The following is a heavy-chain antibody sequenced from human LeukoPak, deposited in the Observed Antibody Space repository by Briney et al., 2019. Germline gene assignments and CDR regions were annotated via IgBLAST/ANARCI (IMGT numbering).Heavy chain of an antibody. J-gene: IGHJ5*02. D-gene: IGHD2-2*01. Sequence: SETLSLTCSVSGASISCYYWNWIRQPPGKGLEWIGHIYYSGSTTYTPSLKSRVTISVDTSKNQFSLKLTSVTAADTAMYYCARGVGCSSTSCYPNWFDPWGLGTLVTVSS. CDR2: IYYSGST. CDR3: ARGVGCSSTSCYPNWFDP. V-gene: IGHV4-59*01. CDR1: GASISCYY.